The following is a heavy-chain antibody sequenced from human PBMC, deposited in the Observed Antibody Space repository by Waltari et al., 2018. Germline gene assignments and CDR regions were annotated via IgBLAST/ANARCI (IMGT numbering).Heavy chain of an antibody. D-gene: IGHD5-12*01. J-gene: IGHJ3*02. CDR2: IIPIFGTA. CDR3: ASYTIVATINAFDI. CDR1: GGTFSSYA. Sequence: QVQLVQSGAEVKKPGSSVKVSCQASGGTFSSYAISWVRPAPGQGLEWMGGIIPIFGTANYAQKFQGRVTITTDESTSTAYMELSSLRSEDTAVYYCASYTIVATINAFDIWGQGTMVTVSS. V-gene: IGHV1-69*05.